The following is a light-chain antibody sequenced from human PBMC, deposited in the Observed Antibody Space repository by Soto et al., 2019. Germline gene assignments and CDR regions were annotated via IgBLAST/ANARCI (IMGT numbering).Light chain of an antibody. V-gene: IGLV1-44*01. CDR2: SNN. Sequence: SVLTQPPSASGTPGQRVTISCSGSSSNIGSITVNWYQQLPGTAPKLLIYSNNQRPSGVPDRFSGSKSGTSASLAISGLQSEDEADYYCAAWDDSLNGLNYVFGTG. J-gene: IGLJ1*01. CDR3: AAWDDSLNGLNYV. CDR1: SSNIGSIT.